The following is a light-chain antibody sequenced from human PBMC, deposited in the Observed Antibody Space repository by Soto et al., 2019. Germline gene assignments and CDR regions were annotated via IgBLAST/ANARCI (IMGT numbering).Light chain of an antibody. V-gene: IGLV9-49*01. CDR2: VGTGGIVG. CDR1: SGYSKYK. Sequence: QLVLTQPPSASASLGASVTLTCTLSSGYSKYKVDWYQQRPGKGPRFVMRVGTGGIVGSKGDGIPARFSVLGSGLNRYLTIKNIQEEDESYYHCGADHGSGSNFVYVFGTGTKVTVL. CDR3: GADHGSGSNFVYV. J-gene: IGLJ1*01.